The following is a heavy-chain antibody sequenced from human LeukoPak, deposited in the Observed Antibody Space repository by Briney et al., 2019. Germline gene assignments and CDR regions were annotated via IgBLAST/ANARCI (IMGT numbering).Heavy chain of an antibody. Sequence: GESLKVSCKGSGYSFTSYWIGWVRQMPGKGLEWMGIIYPGDSDTRYSPSFQGQVTISADRSISTAYLHWSSLKASDTAMYYCAIYYDSSGYFDYWGQGTLVTVSS. CDR2: IYPGDSDT. CDR1: GYSFTSYW. D-gene: IGHD3-22*01. J-gene: IGHJ4*02. V-gene: IGHV5-51*01. CDR3: AIYYDSSGYFDY.